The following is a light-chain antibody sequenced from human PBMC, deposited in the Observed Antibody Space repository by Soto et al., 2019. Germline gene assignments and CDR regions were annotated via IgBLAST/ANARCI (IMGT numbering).Light chain of an antibody. CDR2: GVS. Sequence: QSALTQPPSASGSPGQSVTISCTGTSSDVGSYNLVSWHQQHPGKAPKVMIYGVSQRPSGVPDRFSGSKSGNTASLTVSGLQAEDEADDYGSSYAGSSVVFGAGTKVTVL. CDR1: SSDVGSYNL. J-gene: IGLJ2*01. V-gene: IGLV2-8*01. CDR3: SSYAGSSVV.